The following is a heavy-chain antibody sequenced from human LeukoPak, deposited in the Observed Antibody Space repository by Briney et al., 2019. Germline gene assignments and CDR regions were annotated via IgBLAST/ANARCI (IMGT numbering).Heavy chain of an antibody. V-gene: IGHV4-4*02. Sequence: SETLSLTCAVSGGSISSSNWWSWVRQPPGKGLEWIGEIYHSGSTNYNPSLKSRVTISVDKSKNQFSLKLSSVTPEDTAVYYCARGVVGAGGIRFDPWGQGTLVTVSS. CDR3: ARGVVGAGGIRFDP. CDR1: GGSISSSNW. CDR2: IYHSGST. D-gene: IGHD1-26*01. J-gene: IGHJ5*02.